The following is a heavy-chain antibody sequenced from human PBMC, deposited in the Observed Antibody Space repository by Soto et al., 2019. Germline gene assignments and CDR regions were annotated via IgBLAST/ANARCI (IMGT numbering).Heavy chain of an antibody. V-gene: IGHV1-69*06. CDR2: IIPIFGTA. J-gene: IGHJ6*02. CDR1: GGTFSSYA. CDR3: ARDAKGLRYFDWLSTTGYYYGMDV. Sequence: SVNVSCKASGGTFSSYAISWVRQAPGQGLEWMGGIIPIFGTANYAQKFQGRVTITADKSTSTAYMELSSLRSEDTAVYYCARDAKGLRYFDWLSTTGYYYGMDVWGQGTTVTVSS. D-gene: IGHD3-9*01.